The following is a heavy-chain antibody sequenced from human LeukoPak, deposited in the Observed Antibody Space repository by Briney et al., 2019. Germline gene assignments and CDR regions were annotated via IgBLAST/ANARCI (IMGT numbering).Heavy chain of an antibody. Sequence: GGSLRLSCAASGFTFSNAWMSWVRQAPGKGLEWVSSISSSSSYIYYADSVKGRFTISRDNAKNSLYLQMNSLRAEDTAVYYCAREGLTHDAFDIWGQRTMVTVSS. CDR1: GFTFSNAW. D-gene: IGHD4/OR15-4a*01. J-gene: IGHJ3*02. CDR3: AREGLTHDAFDI. CDR2: ISSSSSYI. V-gene: IGHV3-21*01.